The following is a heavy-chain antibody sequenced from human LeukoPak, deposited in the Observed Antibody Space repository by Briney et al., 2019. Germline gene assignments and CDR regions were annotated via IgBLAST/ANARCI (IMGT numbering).Heavy chain of an antibody. CDR3: ARAGAPYYDFWSGYSTAYYFDY. J-gene: IGHJ4*02. D-gene: IGHD3-3*01. Sequence: SSETLSLTCTVSGGSISSYYWSWVRQPPGKGLEWVGYIYYSGGTNYNPSLKSRVTISVDTSKNQFSLKLSSVTAADTAVYYCARAGAPYYDFWSGYSTAYYFDYWGQGTLVTVSS. CDR1: GGSISSYY. CDR2: IYYSGGT. V-gene: IGHV4-59*01.